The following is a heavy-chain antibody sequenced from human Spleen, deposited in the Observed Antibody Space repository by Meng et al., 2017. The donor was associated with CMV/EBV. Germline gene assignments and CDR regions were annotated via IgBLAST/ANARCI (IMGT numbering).Heavy chain of an antibody. D-gene: IGHD2-2*02. CDR3: ATVGYCSSTSCYKRGRHYGMDV. V-gene: IGHV1-24*01. CDR2: FDPEDGET. CDR1: LS. Sequence: LSRHWVRQAPGRGLEWMGGFDPEDGETIYAKKFQGRVTMTEDTSTDTAYMELSSLRSEDTAVYYCATVGYCSSTSCYKRGRHYGMDVWGQGTTVTVSS. J-gene: IGHJ6*02.